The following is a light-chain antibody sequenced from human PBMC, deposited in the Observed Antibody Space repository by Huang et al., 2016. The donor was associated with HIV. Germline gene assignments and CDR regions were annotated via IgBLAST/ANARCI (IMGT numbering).Light chain of an antibody. CDR2: AAS. CDR1: QTIIKNY. V-gene: IGKV3-20*01. Sequence: EIVLTQSPGTLSVSPGETATLSCRASQTIIKNYLALHQQKPGQAPRLLINAASTRVTGIPDSFSGSGSVTDFNFTISRLGPEDFAVYYCLQYGTSPYTFGQGTKLEI. CDR3: LQYGTSPYT. J-gene: IGKJ2*01.